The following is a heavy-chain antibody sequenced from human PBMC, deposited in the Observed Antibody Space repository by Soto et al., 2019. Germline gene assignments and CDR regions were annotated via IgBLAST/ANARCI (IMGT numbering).Heavy chain of an antibody. J-gene: IGHJ6*03. V-gene: IGHV3-48*01. Sequence: GGSLRLSCAASGFTFSSYGMNLVRQAPGKGLEWVSCISVSTSPIYYADSVKGRFTISRDNTKNSLYLLMNSLRAEDTAVYYCARGLFFMDVWGKGTTVTVSS. CDR3: ARGLFFMDV. CDR1: GFTFSSYG. D-gene: IGHD2-21*01. CDR2: ISVSTSPI.